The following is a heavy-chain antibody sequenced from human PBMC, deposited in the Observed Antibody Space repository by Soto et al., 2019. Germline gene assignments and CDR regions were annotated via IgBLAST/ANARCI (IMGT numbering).Heavy chain of an antibody. D-gene: IGHD6-19*01. CDR3: AKYGGAVAFYYYYYGMDV. CDR2: ISGSGGST. J-gene: IGHJ6*02. Sequence: EGSLRLSCAASGFTFSSYAMSWVRQATGKGLEWVSAISGSGGSTYYADSVKGRFTISRDNSKNTLYLQMNSLRAEDTAVYYCAKYGGAVAFYYYYYGMDVWGQGTTVTVSS. V-gene: IGHV3-23*01. CDR1: GFTFSSYA.